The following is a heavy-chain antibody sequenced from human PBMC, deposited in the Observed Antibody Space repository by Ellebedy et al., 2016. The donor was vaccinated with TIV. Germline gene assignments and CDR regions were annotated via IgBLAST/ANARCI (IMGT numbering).Heavy chain of an antibody. CDR3: ARGLGTSYYDTTGYYDWYLDL. V-gene: IGHV3-53*01. CDR1: GFTVSSKY. CDR2: IYSGGNT. J-gene: IGHJ2*01. D-gene: IGHD3-22*01. Sequence: GGSLRLSXAASGFTVSSKYMSWVRQAPGKGLEWVSVIYSGGNTYYADSVKGRFTISRDTSKNTVFLQVNSLRAEDTAVYYCARGLGTSYYDTTGYYDWYLDLWGRGTLVTVSS.